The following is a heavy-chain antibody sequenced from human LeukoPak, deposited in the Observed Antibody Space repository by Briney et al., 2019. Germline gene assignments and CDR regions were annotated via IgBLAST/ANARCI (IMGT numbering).Heavy chain of an antibody. J-gene: IGHJ4*02. CDR3: AKSFCSSTSCYWITMCFDY. CDR2: ISGSGGST. D-gene: IGHD2-2*01. V-gene: IGHV3-23*01. Sequence: GGSLRLSCAASGFTFTSYAMNWVRQAPGKGLEWVSGISGSGGSTYYADSVKGRLIISRDNSKDTLYLQMSSLRAEDTAVYYCAKSFCSSTSCYWITMCFDYWGQGTLVTVSS. CDR1: GFTFTSYA.